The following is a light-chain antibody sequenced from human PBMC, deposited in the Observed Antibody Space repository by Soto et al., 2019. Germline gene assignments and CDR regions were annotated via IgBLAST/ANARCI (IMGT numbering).Light chain of an antibody. V-gene: IGKV3-11*01. CDR2: DTS. Sequence: EIVLTQSPATLYLSLGERATLSCRASQSIDTYLVWYQHKPGQPPRLLIYDTSKRATGIPDRFSGSGSGTYFTLTIRSLAPEDFALYYCQQRSSWPRAFGGGTKVEIK. J-gene: IGKJ4*01. CDR3: QQRSSWPRA. CDR1: QSIDTY.